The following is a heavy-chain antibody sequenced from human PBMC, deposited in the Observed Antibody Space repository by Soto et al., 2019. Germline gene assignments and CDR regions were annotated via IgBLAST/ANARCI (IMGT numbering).Heavy chain of an antibody. CDR1: GFTFSNAW. J-gene: IGHJ3*02. V-gene: IGHV3-15*07. CDR2: IKSKTDGGTT. Sequence: GESLKISCAASGFTFSNAWMNWVRQAPGKGLEWVGRIKSKTDGGTTDYAAPVKGRFTISRDDSKNTLYLQMNSLKTEDTAVYYCTTDPNGDDAFDIWGQGTMVTVSS. CDR3: TTDPNGDDAFDI. D-gene: IGHD3-10*01.